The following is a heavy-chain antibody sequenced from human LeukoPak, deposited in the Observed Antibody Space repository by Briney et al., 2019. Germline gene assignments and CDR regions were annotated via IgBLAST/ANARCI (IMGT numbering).Heavy chain of an antibody. Sequence: GESLKISCKGSGYSLTSYWIGWVRQMPGKGLEWMGIIYPGDSDTRYSPSFQGQVTISADKSISTAYLQWSSLKASDTAMYYCASALNYGDYEGYFDYWGQGTLVTVSS. CDR1: GYSLTSYW. CDR2: IYPGDSDT. V-gene: IGHV5-51*01. D-gene: IGHD4-17*01. CDR3: ASALNYGDYEGYFDY. J-gene: IGHJ4*02.